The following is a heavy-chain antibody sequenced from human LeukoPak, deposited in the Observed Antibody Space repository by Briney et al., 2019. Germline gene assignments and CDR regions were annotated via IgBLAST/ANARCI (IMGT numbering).Heavy chain of an antibody. CDR1: GFTFSTYN. CDR2: ISSGSGYI. CDR3: AREGGGIDY. D-gene: IGHD1-1*01. Sequence: GGSLRLSCAASGFTFSTYNMNWVRQAPGKGLEWVSSISSGSGYIYYADSVKGRFIISRDNAKNSLYLQMSSLRAEDTAVYYCAREGGGIDYWGQGTLVTVSS. J-gene: IGHJ4*02. V-gene: IGHV3-21*01.